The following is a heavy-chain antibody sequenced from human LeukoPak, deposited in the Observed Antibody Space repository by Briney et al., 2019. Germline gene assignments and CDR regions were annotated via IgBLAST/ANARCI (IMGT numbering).Heavy chain of an antibody. CDR2: INPSGGST. CDR1: GYTFTSYY. J-gene: IGHJ4*02. D-gene: IGHD3-3*01. V-gene: IGHV1-46*01. Sequence: GASVKVSCKASGYTFTSYYMHWVRQAPGQGLEWMGIINPSGGSTSYAQKFQGRVTITADESTSTAYMELSSLRSEDTAVYYCARSGYTRWIFDYWGQGTLVTVSS. CDR3: ARSGYTRWIFDY.